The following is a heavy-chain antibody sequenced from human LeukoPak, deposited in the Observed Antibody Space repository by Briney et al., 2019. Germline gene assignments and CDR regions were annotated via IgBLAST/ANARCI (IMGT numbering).Heavy chain of an antibody. Sequence: PGGSLRLSCAASGFTFSSYAMSWVRQAPGKGLEWVSAISGGGGWTYYADSVKGRFTISRDNSKNTLYLQMSSLRAEDTAVYYCAKDSLYSSGWYDFDYWGQGTLVTVSS. CDR3: AKDSLYSSGWYDFDY. J-gene: IGHJ4*02. CDR1: GFTFSSYA. D-gene: IGHD6-19*01. V-gene: IGHV3-23*01. CDR2: ISGGGGWT.